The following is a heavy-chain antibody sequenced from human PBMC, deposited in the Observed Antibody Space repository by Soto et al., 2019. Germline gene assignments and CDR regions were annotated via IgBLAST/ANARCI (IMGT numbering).Heavy chain of an antibody. V-gene: IGHV3-9*01. D-gene: IGHD6-6*01. CDR1: GFTFDDYA. J-gene: IGHJ5*02. Sequence: GGSLRLSCAASGFTFDDYAMHWVRQAPGKGLEWVSGISWNSGSIGYAGSVQGRFTISRDNAKNSLYLQMNSLRAEDTAFYYCAKGRDSSSSSWFDPWGQGTLVTVSS. CDR2: ISWNSGSI. CDR3: AKGRDSSSSSWFDP.